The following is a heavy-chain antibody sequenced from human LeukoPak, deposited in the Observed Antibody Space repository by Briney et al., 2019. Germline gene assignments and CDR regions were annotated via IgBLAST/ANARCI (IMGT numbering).Heavy chain of an antibody. Sequence: PSETLSLTCTVSGGSISSSSYYWGWIRQPPGKGPEWIGSIYYSGSTYYNPSLKSRVTISVDTSKNQFSLKLSSVTAADTALYYCARSDYSSYYMDVWGKGTTVTVSS. J-gene: IGHJ6*03. D-gene: IGHD4-11*01. CDR3: ARSDYSSYYMDV. CDR1: GGSISSSSYY. CDR2: IYYSGST. V-gene: IGHV4-39*01.